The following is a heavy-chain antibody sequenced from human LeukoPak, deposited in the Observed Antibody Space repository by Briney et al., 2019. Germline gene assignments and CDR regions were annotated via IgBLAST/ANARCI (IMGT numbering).Heavy chain of an antibody. CDR1: GFTFSSYA. D-gene: IGHD2/OR15-2a*01. CDR2: ISGSDGST. V-gene: IGHV3-23*01. CDR3: AKDSAKKYDDY. Sequence: GGSLRLSCAASGFTFSSYAMSWVRQAPGKGLEWVSGISGSDGSTNYADSMKGRFTISRENSKNTLYLQMNSLRAEDTAVYYCAKDSAKKYDDYWGKGTLVTVSS. J-gene: IGHJ4*02.